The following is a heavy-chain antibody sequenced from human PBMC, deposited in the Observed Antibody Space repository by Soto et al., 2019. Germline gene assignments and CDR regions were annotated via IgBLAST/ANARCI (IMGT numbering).Heavy chain of an antibody. CDR3: AREWCSGDSCYLPDY. V-gene: IGHV1-18*01. D-gene: IGHD2-15*01. J-gene: IGHJ4*02. Sequence: GASVKVSCKASGYTFTSYGISWVRQAPGQGLEWMGWISTYNTNRKYAQKLQDRVTMTTDTSTSTAYMELRSLRSDDTAVYYCAREWCSGDSCYLPDYWGQGTLVTVSS. CDR1: GYTFTSYG. CDR2: ISTYNTNR.